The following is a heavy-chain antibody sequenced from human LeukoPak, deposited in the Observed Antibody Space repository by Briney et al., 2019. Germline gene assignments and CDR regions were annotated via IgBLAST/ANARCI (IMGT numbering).Heavy chain of an antibody. J-gene: IGHJ5*02. D-gene: IGHD6-19*01. CDR1: GFTFSSYW. V-gene: IGHV3-7*01. Sequence: PGGSLRLSCAASGFTFSSYWMSWVRQAPGKGLEWVANIKQDGSEKYYVDSVKGRFTISRDNAKNSLYLQMNSLRAADTAVYYCARVSGWYPLNWFDPWGQGTLVTVSS. CDR3: ARVSGWYPLNWFDP. CDR2: IKQDGSEK.